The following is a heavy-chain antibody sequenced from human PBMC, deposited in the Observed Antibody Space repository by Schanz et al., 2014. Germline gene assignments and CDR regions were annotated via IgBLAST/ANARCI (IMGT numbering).Heavy chain of an antibody. Sequence: QVQLQQWGAGLLKASETLSLTCAVYGGSSSDCYWSWIRQPPGKGLEWIGEINHSGGTNYNPSLKSRVTMSVDASKNQFSLRLTSVTAADTAVYYCELIPLDRGVRNDYWGQGTLVSVSS. CDR2: INHSGGT. CDR1: GGSSSDCY. CDR3: ELIPLDRGVRNDY. D-gene: IGHD3-10*01. V-gene: IGHV4-34*01. J-gene: IGHJ4*02.